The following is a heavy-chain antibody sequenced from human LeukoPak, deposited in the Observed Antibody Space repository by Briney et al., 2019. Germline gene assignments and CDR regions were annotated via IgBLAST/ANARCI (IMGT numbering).Heavy chain of an antibody. CDR3: ARVDTAMVLYY. D-gene: IGHD5-18*01. CDR2: INTNTGNP. V-gene: IGHV7-4-1*02. J-gene: IGHJ4*02. Sequence: ASVKVSCKASGYTFTSYAMNWARQAPGQGLEWMRWINTNTGNPTYAQGFTGRFVFSLDTSVSTAYLQISSLKAEDTAVYYCARVDTAMVLYYWGQGTLVTVSS. CDR1: GYTFTSYA.